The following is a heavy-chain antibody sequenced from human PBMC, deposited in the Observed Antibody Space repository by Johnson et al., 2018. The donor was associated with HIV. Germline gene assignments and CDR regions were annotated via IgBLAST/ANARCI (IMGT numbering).Heavy chain of an antibody. Sequence: VQLVESGGGLVQPGGSLRLSCAASGFTFRRYWMSWVRQAPGKGLEWVANINQDGSEEYYVDSVKGRFTISRDNAKNSLYLQLNSLTAADTAVYYCARERGPWKHLWLRDAFDIWGQGTMVTVSS. CDR3: ARERGPWKHLWLRDAFDI. CDR1: GFTFRRYW. J-gene: IGHJ3*02. V-gene: IGHV3-7*01. D-gene: IGHD5-18*01. CDR2: INQDGSEE.